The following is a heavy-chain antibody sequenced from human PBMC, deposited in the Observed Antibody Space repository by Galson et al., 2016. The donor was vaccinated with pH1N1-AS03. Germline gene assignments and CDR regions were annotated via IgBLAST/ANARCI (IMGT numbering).Heavy chain of an antibody. CDR2: IRFDGSVK. V-gene: IGHV3-30*02. D-gene: IGHD6-19*01. J-gene: IGHJ4*02. CDR3: AKRGVPVDGTGVDY. Sequence: SLRLSCAASGFGFSNSGFHWVRQPPGKGLEWVAFIRFDGSVKFYADSVKGRFTISRDDSKNTVYLQMNSLRPDDTALYYCAKRGVPVDGTGVDYWGQGTLVTVSS. CDR1: GFGFSNSG.